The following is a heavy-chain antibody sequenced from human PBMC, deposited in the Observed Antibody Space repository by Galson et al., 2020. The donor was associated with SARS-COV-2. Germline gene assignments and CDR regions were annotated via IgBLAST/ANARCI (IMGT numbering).Heavy chain of an antibody. Sequence: GESLKISCKGSGYSFTSYWISWVRQMPGNGLEWMGRIDPSDSYTNYSPSFQGHVTISADKSISTAYLQWSSLKASDTAMYYCARLAGYGDSWIKYYFDYWGQGTLVTVSS. J-gene: IGHJ4*02. V-gene: IGHV5-10-1*01. CDR3: ARLAGYGDSWIKYYFDY. D-gene: IGHD4-17*01. CDR1: GYSFTSYW. CDR2: IDPSDSYT.